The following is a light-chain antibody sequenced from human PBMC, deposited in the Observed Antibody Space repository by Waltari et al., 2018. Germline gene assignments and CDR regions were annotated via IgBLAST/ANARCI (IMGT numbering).Light chain of an antibody. Sequence: EIVLTQSPGTLSLSPGERATLSCRASQTVTGSYLAWYQQKPGQAPRLLIYGASIRDTGIPDRLSGSGSGTDFTLTISRLEPEDFAVYYCQDSATFGQGTKVEIK. CDR3: QDSAT. CDR1: QTVTGSY. V-gene: IGKV3-20*01. CDR2: GAS. J-gene: IGKJ1*01.